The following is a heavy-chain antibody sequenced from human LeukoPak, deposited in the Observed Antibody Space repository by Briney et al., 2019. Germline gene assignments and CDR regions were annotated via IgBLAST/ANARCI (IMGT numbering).Heavy chain of an antibody. D-gene: IGHD6-13*01. CDR2: INPSGGST. J-gene: IGHJ4*02. CDR3: ARDETGSSSWYIFDY. V-gene: IGHV1-46*01. Sequence: GASVKVSCKASGYTFTGYYMHWVRQAPGQGLEWMGIINPSGGSTSYAQKFQGRVTMTRDMSTSTVYMELSSLRSEDTAVYYCARDETGSSSWYIFDYWGQGTLVTVSS. CDR1: GYTFTGYY.